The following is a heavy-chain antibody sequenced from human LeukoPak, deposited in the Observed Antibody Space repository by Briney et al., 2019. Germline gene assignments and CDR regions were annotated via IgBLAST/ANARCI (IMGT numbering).Heavy chain of an antibody. V-gene: IGHV3-23*01. Sequence: GGSLRLSCAASGFTFSSYVMSWVRQAPGKGLEWVSAIRGSGSSTYYADSVKGRFTISRDNSKNTLYLQVNSLRAEDTAVYYCAKGSSAAGSYYYMDVWGKGTTVTVSS. D-gene: IGHD6-13*01. CDR2: IRGSGSST. CDR3: AKGSSAAGSYYYMDV. J-gene: IGHJ6*03. CDR1: GFTFSSYV.